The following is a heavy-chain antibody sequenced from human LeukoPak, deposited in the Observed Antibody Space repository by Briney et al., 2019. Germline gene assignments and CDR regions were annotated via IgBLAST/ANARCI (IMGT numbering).Heavy chain of an antibody. Sequence: PGRSLRLSCAASGFTFDDYAMHWVRQAPGKGLEWVSGISWNSGSIGYADSVKGRFTISRDNAKNSLYLQMNSLRAEDTALYYCAKETLSGSYGYWGQGTLVTVSS. D-gene: IGHD1-26*01. CDR1: GFTFDDYA. J-gene: IGHJ4*02. V-gene: IGHV3-9*01. CDR3: AKETLSGSYGY. CDR2: ISWNSGSI.